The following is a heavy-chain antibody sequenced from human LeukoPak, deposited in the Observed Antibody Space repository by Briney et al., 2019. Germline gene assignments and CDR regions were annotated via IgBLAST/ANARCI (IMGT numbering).Heavy chain of an antibody. V-gene: IGHV3-21*01. D-gene: IGHD6-13*01. Sequence: GGSLRLSCAASGFTFSSYSMNWVRQAPGKGLEWVSSISSSSSHIYYADSVKGRFTISRDNAKNSLYLQMNSLRAEDTAVYYCARAGSPYSSSWYSYWGQGTLVTVSS. CDR2: ISSSSSHI. CDR3: ARAGSPYSSSWYSY. J-gene: IGHJ4*02. CDR1: GFTFSSYS.